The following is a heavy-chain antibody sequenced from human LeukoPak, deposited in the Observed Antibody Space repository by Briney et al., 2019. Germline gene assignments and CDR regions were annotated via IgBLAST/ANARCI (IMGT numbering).Heavy chain of an antibody. J-gene: IGHJ4*02. CDR3: ARDVGWYRFDY. Sequence: GGSLRLSCAASGFTFSSYSMNWVRQAPGKGLEWVSSISSSSSYIYYADSVKGRFTISRDNTRNSLFLQMSSLRGEDTAVYYCARDVGWYRFDYWGQGALVTVSS. CDR1: GFTFSSYS. V-gene: IGHV3-21*04. CDR2: ISSSSSYI. D-gene: IGHD1-14*01.